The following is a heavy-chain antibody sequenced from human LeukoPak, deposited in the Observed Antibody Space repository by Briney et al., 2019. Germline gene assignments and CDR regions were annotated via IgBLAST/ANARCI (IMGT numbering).Heavy chain of an antibody. CDR1: GFTFSAYS. CDR3: ARPLEPYYYYGMDV. D-gene: IGHD5-24*01. J-gene: IGHJ6*02. Sequence: GGSLRLSCAASGFTFSAYSMNWVRQAPGKGLEWVAVISYDGSNKYYADSVKGRFTISRDNSKNTLYLQMNSLRAEDTAVYYCARPLEPYYYYGMDVWGQGTTVTVSS. V-gene: IGHV3-30*03. CDR2: ISYDGSNK.